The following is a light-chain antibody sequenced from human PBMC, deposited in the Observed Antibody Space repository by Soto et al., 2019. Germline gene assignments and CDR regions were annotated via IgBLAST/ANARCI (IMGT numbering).Light chain of an antibody. CDR2: GNN. J-gene: IGLJ2*01. CDR1: SSNIGAYYD. CDR3: QSYDRSLSGFVV. V-gene: IGLV1-40*01. Sequence: QTVVTQPPSVSGAPGQRVTISCTGSSSNIGAYYDVHWYQQLPGTAPKLLIYGNNNRPSGVPDRFSGSKSDTSASLAITGLQAEDEADYYCQSYDRSLSGFVVFGGGTKLTVL.